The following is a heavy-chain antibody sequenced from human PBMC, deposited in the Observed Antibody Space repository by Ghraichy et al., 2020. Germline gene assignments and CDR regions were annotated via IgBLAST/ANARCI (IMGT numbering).Heavy chain of an antibody. CDR2: IYYSGST. V-gene: IGHV4-39*01. CDR3: ATRVGDYYYYYCMDV. CDR1: GGSISSSSYY. Sequence: SETLSLTCTVSGGSISSSSYYWGCIRQPPGKGLEWIGSIYYSGSTYYNPSLKRRITISVDTSKNQFSLKLSSVTAADTAVYYCATRVGDYYYYYCMDVWGQGTPVTVSS. D-gene: IGHD4-17*01. J-gene: IGHJ6*02.